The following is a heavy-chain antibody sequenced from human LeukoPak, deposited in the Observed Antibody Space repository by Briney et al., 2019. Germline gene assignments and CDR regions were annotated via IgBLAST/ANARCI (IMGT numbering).Heavy chain of an antibody. V-gene: IGHV3-7*01. D-gene: IGHD1-26*01. CDR2: IKQDGSET. CDR1: GFTFGSYS. CDR3: ARKYSENYRYFFDY. Sequence: RGGSLRLSCAASGFTFGSYSMNWVRQAPGKGLEWVAIIKQDGSETYYVDSVKGRFTISRDNAKNSVYLQMNSLRVEDTAVYFCARKYSENYRYFFDYWGQGALVTVSS. J-gene: IGHJ4*02.